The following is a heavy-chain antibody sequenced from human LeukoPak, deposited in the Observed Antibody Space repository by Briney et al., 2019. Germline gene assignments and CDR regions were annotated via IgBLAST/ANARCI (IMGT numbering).Heavy chain of an antibody. V-gene: IGHV4-34*01. CDR2: INHSGST. Sequence: SETLSLTCAVYGGSFSGYYWSWIRQPPGKGLEWIGEINHSGSTNYNPSLKSRVTISVDTSKNQFSLKLSSVTAADTAVYYCASRAYRYYYDSSGYPFWGQGTLVTVSS. CDR3: ASRAYRYYYDSSGYPF. CDR1: GGSFSGYY. D-gene: IGHD3-22*01. J-gene: IGHJ4*02.